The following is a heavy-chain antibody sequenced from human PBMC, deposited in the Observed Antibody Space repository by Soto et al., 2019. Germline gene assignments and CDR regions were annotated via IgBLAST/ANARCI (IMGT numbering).Heavy chain of an antibody. CDR3: ARGGTRLGVYYYYGMDV. D-gene: IGHD2-8*01. CDR1: GGTFSSYA. Sequence: SVKVSCKASGGTFSSYAISWVRQAPGQGLEWMGGIIPIFGTANYAQKFQGRVTITADESTSTAYMELSSLRSEDTAVYYCARGGTRLGVYYYYGMDVWGQGTTVTVSS. CDR2: IIPIFGTA. J-gene: IGHJ6*02. V-gene: IGHV1-69*13.